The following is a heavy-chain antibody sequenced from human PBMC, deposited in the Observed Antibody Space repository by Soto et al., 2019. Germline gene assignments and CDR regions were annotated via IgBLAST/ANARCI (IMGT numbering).Heavy chain of an antibody. D-gene: IGHD3-3*01. J-gene: IGHJ4*02. CDR2: IYFSGST. V-gene: IGHV4-39*01. Sequence: SETLSLTCTVSGGSISSSSYYWGWIRQPPGKGLEWIGSIYFSGSTYYNPSLKSRVTISVDTSKNQFSLKLSSVTAADTAVYYCARIDFWSGYHFGYWGQGTLVTGSS. CDR3: ARIDFWSGYHFGY. CDR1: GGSISSSSYY.